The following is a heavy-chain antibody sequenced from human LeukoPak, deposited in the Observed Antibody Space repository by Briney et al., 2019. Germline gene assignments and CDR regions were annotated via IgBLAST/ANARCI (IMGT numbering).Heavy chain of an antibody. V-gene: IGHV3-11*01. CDR1: GFTFNTYA. CDR3: ARSAEFYYYYGMDV. J-gene: IGHJ6*02. Sequence: GGSLRLSCAASGFTFNTYAMSWVRQAPGKGLEWVSYISSSGSTIYYADSVKGRFTISRDNAKNSLYLQMNSLRAEDTAVYYCARSAEFYYYYGMDVWGQGTTVTVSS. CDR2: ISSSGSTI.